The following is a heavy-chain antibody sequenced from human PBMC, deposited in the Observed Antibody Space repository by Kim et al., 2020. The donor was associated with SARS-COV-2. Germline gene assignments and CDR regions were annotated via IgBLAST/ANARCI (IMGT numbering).Heavy chain of an antibody. J-gene: IGHJ6*02. CDR1: GGSFSGYY. Sequence: SETLSLTCAVYGGSFSGYYWSWIRQPPGKGLEWIGEINHSGSTNYNPSLKSRVTISVDTSKNQFSLKLSSVTAADTAVYYCARGPAAGTFRRGSSGYYGMDVWGQGTTVTVSS. V-gene: IGHV4-34*01. D-gene: IGHD6-13*01. CDR2: INHSGST. CDR3: ARGPAAGTFRRGSSGYYGMDV.